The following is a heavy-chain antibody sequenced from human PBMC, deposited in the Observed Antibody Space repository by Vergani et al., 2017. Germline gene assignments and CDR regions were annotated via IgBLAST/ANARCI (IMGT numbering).Heavy chain of an antibody. D-gene: IGHD5-24*01. J-gene: IGHJ4*02. CDR1: GYRFSSSW. CDR2: IFPDDSAT. V-gene: IGHV5-51*01. CDR3: GTRRTLQREFDI. Sequence: EVQLVQSGAEVKKPGESLKISCRGVGYRFSSSWIGWVRQRPGKGLEWMGIIFPDDSATRYSPSIQGQVTVSADKSIKTVYLQWNSLKASDTAMYYCGTRRTLQREFDIWGQGTQVTVSS.